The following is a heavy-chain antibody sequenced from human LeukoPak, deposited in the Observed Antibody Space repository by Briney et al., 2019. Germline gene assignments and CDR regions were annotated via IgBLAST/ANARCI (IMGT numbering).Heavy chain of an antibody. Sequence: PGTSLRLSCEASGSGMPFSSYGLHWVRQAPGKGLEWVAIIWYDGSNKYYADSVKGRFTISKDTSKSTLYLQMNSLRAEDTAVYYCAKKPATIKFPFDIWGQGTLVTVSP. J-gene: IGHJ4*02. CDR1: GSGMPFSSYG. CDR2: IWYDGSNK. CDR3: AKKPATIKFPFDI. V-gene: IGHV3-33*06. D-gene: IGHD5-24*01.